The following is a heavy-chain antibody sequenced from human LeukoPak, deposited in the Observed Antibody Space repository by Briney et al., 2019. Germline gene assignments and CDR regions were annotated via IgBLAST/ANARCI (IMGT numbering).Heavy chain of an antibody. CDR1: GFTFGSYG. D-gene: IGHD4-11*01. V-gene: IGHV3-33*01. J-gene: IGHJ1*01. CDR3: ATGGNFYYSH. CDR2: AYGDGSSQ. Sequence: GGSLRLSCAASGFTFGSYGMHWVRQAPGKGLEWVAVAYGDGSSQYYADSVKGRFSISKDISKNTLSLQMNSLRAEDTAVYSCATGGNFYYSHWGQGTLVTVSS.